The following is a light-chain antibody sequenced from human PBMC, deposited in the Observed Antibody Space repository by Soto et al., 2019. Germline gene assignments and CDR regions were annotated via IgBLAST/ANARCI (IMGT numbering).Light chain of an antibody. V-gene: IGKV1-5*01. Sequence: DIQMTQSPSTLSASVGDRVTITCRASQSISNWLAWYQQKPGKAPKVLIYDVSSLESGVPSRFSGSGSGTEFTLTISSLQPDDFATYYCQQYNSYWTFGQGTKVDIK. CDR3: QQYNSYWT. J-gene: IGKJ1*01. CDR1: QSISNW. CDR2: DVS.